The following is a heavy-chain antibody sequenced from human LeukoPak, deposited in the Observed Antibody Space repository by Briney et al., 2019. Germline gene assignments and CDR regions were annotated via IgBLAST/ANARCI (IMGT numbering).Heavy chain of an antibody. CDR2: ISGDGGST. Sequence: GGALILSCAASGLTFDDYAMHWVRQAPGKGLEWVPLISGDGGSTYYADSVKGRFTISRDNSKNSLYLQMNSLRTEDTALYYCAKGPYYYDSSGYFYYYYGMDVWGQGTTVTVSS. V-gene: IGHV3-43*02. D-gene: IGHD3-22*01. CDR1: GLTFDDYA. J-gene: IGHJ6*02. CDR3: AKGPYYYDSSGYFYYYYGMDV.